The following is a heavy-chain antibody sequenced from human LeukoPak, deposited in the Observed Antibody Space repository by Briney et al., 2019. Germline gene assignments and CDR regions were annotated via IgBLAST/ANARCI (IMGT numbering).Heavy chain of an antibody. D-gene: IGHD3-22*01. J-gene: IGHJ4*02. CDR3: ARDSTNPRGYYYDSSGYPPDY. CDR1: GYTFTSYG. Sequence: ASVTVSCKASGYTFTSYGISWVRQAPGQGLEWMGWISAYNGNTNYAQKLQGRVTMTTDTSTSTAYMELRSLRSDDTAMYYCARDSTNPRGYYYDSSGYPPDYWGQGTLVTVSS. CDR2: ISAYNGNT. V-gene: IGHV1-18*01.